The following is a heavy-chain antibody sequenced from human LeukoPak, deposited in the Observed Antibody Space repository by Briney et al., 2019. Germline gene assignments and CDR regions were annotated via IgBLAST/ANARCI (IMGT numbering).Heavy chain of an antibody. D-gene: IGHD3-16*01. CDR1: GFTFSSYG. Sequence: GGSLRHSCGASGFTFSSYGMHWVRQAPGKGLEWVAVIWYVGSNRYYADSVKGRFTISRDNSKSTLYLQMNSLRAEDTAVYYCARDRVGGRYYYGMDVWGQGTTVTVSS. J-gene: IGHJ6*02. CDR2: IWYVGSNR. CDR3: ARDRVGGRYYYGMDV. V-gene: IGHV3-33*01.